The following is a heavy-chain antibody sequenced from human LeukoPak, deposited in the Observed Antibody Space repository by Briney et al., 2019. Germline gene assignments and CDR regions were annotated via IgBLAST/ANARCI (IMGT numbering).Heavy chain of an antibody. D-gene: IGHD2-2*01. CDR2: ISNDGAYI. Sequence: PGRSLRLSCAASEITFRIYTMHWFRQAPGRGLEWAAVISNDGAYINYADSVRGRFTISRDNSRNTLYPQMNSLRAEDTAVYYCARERASCYFDYWGQGALVTVSS. J-gene: IGHJ4*02. CDR1: EITFRIYT. CDR3: ARERASCYFDY. V-gene: IGHV3-30*04.